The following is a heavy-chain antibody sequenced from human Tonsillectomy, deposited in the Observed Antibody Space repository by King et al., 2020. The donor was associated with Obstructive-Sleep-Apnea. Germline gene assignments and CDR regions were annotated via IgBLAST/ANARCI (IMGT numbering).Heavy chain of an antibody. CDR2: IKQDGSDK. CDR1: GFTFSSCW. CDR3: VGGNGWFLDY. V-gene: IGHV3-7*03. J-gene: IGHJ4*02. D-gene: IGHD6-19*01. Sequence: VQLVESGGGLVQPGGSLRLSCAASGFTFSSCWMNWVRQAPGKGLEWVANIKQDGSDKHYVDSVKGRFTISRDNAGKSLYLEMNSLRAEDTAIYYCVGGNGWFLDYWGQGSLVTVSS.